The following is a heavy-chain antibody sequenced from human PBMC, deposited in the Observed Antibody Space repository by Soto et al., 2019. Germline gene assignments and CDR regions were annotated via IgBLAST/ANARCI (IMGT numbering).Heavy chain of an antibody. D-gene: IGHD3-22*01. CDR3: ARVHYYDTSGPLL. J-gene: IGHJ1*01. V-gene: IGHV3-30-3*01. CDR2: ISYDGGDK. CDR1: GFTFNTYA. Sequence: XGSLRLSCAAAGFTFNTYAMHWVRQAPGKGLEWAATISYDGGDKYYADSVKDRFTISRDDPKNTLFLQMNSLRAEDTAVYYCARVHYYDTSGPLLWGQGTQVTVSS.